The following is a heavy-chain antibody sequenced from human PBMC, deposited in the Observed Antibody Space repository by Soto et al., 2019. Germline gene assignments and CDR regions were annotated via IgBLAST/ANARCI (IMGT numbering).Heavy chain of an antibody. D-gene: IGHD3-22*01. CDR1: GFTFSSYA. J-gene: IGHJ5*02. CDR3: AKLSNYYDSSGYYSSDWFDP. Sequence: GGSLRLSCAASGFTFSSYAMSWVRQAPGKGLEWVSAISGSGGSTYYADSVKGRFTISRDNSKNTLYLQMNSLRAEDTAVYYCAKLSNYYDSSGYYSSDWFDPWGQGTLVTRLL. CDR2: ISGSGGST. V-gene: IGHV3-23*01.